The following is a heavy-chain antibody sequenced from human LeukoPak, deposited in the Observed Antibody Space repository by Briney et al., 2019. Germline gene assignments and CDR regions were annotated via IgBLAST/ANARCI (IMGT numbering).Heavy chain of an antibody. J-gene: IGHJ4*02. CDR2: IKQDGSEK. D-gene: IGHD3-22*01. V-gene: IGHV3-7*01. Sequence: GSLRLSCAASGFTFSSYWMSWVRQAPGKGLEWVANIKQDGSEKYYVDSVKGRFTISRDNAKNSLYLQMNSLRAEDTAVYYCARDVPEYYYDSSGYYDYWGQGTLVTVSS. CDR3: ARDVPEYYYDSSGYYDY. CDR1: GFTFSSYW.